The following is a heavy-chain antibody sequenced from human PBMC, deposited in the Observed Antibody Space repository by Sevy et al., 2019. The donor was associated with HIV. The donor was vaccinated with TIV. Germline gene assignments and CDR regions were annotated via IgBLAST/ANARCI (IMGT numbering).Heavy chain of an antibody. D-gene: IGHD2-15*01. V-gene: IGHV4-59*01. CDR3: ARDRYCSGGSCFDWYFDL. CDR2: IFHTGNT. CDR1: GGSISGYS. Sequence: SETPSLTCTVSGGSISGYSWSWIRQPPGKQLEWIGYIFHTGNTNYNPSLKSRVTMSVDTSNNKFSLKLRSVTAADTAVYYCARDRYCSGGSCFDWYFDLWGRGTLVTVSS. J-gene: IGHJ2*01.